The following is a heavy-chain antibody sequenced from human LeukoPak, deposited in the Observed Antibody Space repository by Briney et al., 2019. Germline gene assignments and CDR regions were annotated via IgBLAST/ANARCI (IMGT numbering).Heavy chain of an antibody. CDR2: LYSGGTT. Sequence: GGSLRLSCAASGFTVNSNYMSWVRQAPGKGLEWLSILYSGGTTYYADSVKGRFTISRDNSKNTLYLQMNSLRPEDTAVYYCATIAAAAPGYWGQGTLVTVSS. D-gene: IGHD6-13*01. V-gene: IGHV3-66*02. J-gene: IGHJ4*02. CDR3: ATIAAAAPGY. CDR1: GFTVNSNY.